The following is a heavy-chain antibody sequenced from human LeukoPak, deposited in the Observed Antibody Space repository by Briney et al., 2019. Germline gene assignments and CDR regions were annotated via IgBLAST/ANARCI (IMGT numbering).Heavy chain of an antibody. CDR1: GGTFSSYA. J-gene: IGHJ4*02. Sequence: ASVKVSCKASGGTFSSYAISWVRQAPGQGLEWMGRIIPILGIANYAQKFQGRVTITADKSTSTAYMELSSLRSEDTAVYYCARDGWVEMATILDYWGQGTLATVSS. CDR3: ARDGWVEMATILDY. CDR2: IIPILGIA. D-gene: IGHD5-24*01. V-gene: IGHV1-69*04.